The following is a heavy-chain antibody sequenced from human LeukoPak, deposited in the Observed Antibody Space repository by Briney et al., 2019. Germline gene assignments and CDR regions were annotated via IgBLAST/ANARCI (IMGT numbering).Heavy chain of an antibody. CDR2: IGSDYKT. CDR3: ATFVDY. Sequence: GGSLRLSCAASGFTIGGFAMTWVRQAPGKGLEWVSSIGSDYKTHYSESVKGRFAISRDNSQSTVFLQMNSLRAEDTAVYYCATFVDYWGQGALVTVSS. CDR1: GFTIGGFA. V-gene: IGHV3-23*01. J-gene: IGHJ4*02.